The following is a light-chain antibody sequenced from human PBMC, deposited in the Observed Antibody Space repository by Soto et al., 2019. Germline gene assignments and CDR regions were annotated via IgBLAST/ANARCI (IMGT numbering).Light chain of an antibody. V-gene: IGKV3-20*01. CDR1: QSVSRNY. CDR3: QQYGAKPYT. J-gene: IGKJ2*01. Sequence: DIVLTQSPGTLSLSPGERATLSCRASQSVSRNYIACYQLKPGQAPRLLVYGASTRATRVPDRFSGSGSGTDFTLTITRLEPEDLAVYYCQQYGAKPYTFGQGTNLEI. CDR2: GAS.